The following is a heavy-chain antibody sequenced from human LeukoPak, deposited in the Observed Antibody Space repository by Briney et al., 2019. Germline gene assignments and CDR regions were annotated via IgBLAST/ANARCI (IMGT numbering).Heavy chain of an antibody. V-gene: IGHV3-30*18. CDR2: ISYDGSNK. D-gene: IGHD3-10*01. CDR1: GFTFSSYG. J-gene: IGHJ4*02. Sequence: QPGGSLRLSCAASGFTFSSYGMHWVRQAPGKGLEWVAVISYDGSNKYYADSVKGRFTISRDNSKNTLYLQMNSLRAEDTAVYYCAKGEYYGSGARRDFDYWGQGTLVTVSS. CDR3: AKGEYYGSGARRDFDY.